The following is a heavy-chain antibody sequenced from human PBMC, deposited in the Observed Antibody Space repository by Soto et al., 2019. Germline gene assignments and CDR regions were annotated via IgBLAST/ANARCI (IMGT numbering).Heavy chain of an antibody. D-gene: IGHD6-13*01. CDR1: GYTFTSYG. CDR3: ARLASSWPYYYYGMDV. CDR2: ISAYNGNT. V-gene: IGHV1-18*01. Sequence: ASLKVSCKASGYTFTSYGISWVRQAPGQGLEWMEWISAYNGNTNYAQKLQGRVTMTTDTSTSTAYMELRSLRSDDTAVYYCARLASSWPYYYYGMDVWGQGTTVTVSS. J-gene: IGHJ6*02.